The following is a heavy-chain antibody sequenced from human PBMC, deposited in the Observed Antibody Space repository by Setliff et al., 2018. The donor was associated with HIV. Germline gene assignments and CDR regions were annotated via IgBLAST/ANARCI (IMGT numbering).Heavy chain of an antibody. D-gene: IGHD2-15*01. J-gene: IGHJ6*02. V-gene: IGHV1-69*13. CDR3: ARGGWSGGGPLHYSYYYLNV. CDR2: LISMFKIP. Sequence: SVKVSCKTSGGTFRSQAISWVRQAPGQGLEWMGGLISMFKIPQIAQKFQGRVTITADESTSTAYMGLSSLTSEDTAVYYCARGGWSGGGPLHYSYYYLNVWGQGTAVTVS. CDR1: GGTFRSQA.